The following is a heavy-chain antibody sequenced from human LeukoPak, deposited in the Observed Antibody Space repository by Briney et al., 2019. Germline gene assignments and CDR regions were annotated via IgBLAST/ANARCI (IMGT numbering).Heavy chain of an antibody. CDR3: ARHNASGNFFDF. Sequence: GGSLKISCKGSGYIFTNYWFGWVRQMPGKGLEWMGIIYPADSNSRYSPSFRGQVTISADKSTSTAYLQWSSLKASDTAMYYCARHNASGNFFDFWAREPWSPSPQ. J-gene: IGHJ4*02. V-gene: IGHV5-51*01. D-gene: IGHD3-10*01. CDR1: GYIFTNYW. CDR2: IYPADSNS.